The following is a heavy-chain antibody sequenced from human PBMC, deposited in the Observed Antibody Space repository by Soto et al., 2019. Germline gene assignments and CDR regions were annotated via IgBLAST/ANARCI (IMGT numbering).Heavy chain of an antibody. CDR2: INHSGST. CDR3: ARGFPLSKILRYFDWPDFDY. J-gene: IGHJ4*02. CDR1: GGSFSCYY. Sequence: SETLSLTCAVYGGSFSCYYWSWIRQPPGKGLEWIVEINHSGSTNYNPSLKSRVTISVDTSKNQFSLKLSSVTAAGTAVYYCARGFPLSKILRYFDWPDFDYGGQGTLVTVSS. D-gene: IGHD3-9*01. V-gene: IGHV4-34*01.